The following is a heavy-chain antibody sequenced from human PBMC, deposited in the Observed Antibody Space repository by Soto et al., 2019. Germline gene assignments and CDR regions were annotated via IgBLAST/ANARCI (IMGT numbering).Heavy chain of an antibody. CDR1: GGSISSYY. V-gene: IGHV4-59*01. J-gene: IGHJ4*02. D-gene: IGHD3-3*01. Sequence: PSETLSLTCTVSGGSISSYYWSWIRQPPGKGLEWIGYIYYSGSTNYNPSLKSRVTISVDTSKNQFSLKLSSVTAADTAVYYCARGPPYYDFWSGYYGFDYWGQGTLVTVSS. CDR2: IYYSGST. CDR3: ARGPPYYDFWSGYYGFDY.